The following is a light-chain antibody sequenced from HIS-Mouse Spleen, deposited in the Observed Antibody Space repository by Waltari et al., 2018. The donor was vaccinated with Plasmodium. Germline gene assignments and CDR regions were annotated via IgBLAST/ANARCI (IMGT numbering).Light chain of an antibody. V-gene: IGLV1-40*01. CDR2: GNS. CDR3: QSYDSSLSGSV. CDR1: SLHIGAGCA. Sequence: QSVLTPPPSVSRAPAQRVAISCPGRSLHIGAGCATHRYQQPPGTAPKLLIYGNSNRPSGVPDRFSGSKSGTSASLAITGLQAEDEADYYCQSYDSSLSGSVFGGGTKLTVL. J-gene: IGLJ3*02.